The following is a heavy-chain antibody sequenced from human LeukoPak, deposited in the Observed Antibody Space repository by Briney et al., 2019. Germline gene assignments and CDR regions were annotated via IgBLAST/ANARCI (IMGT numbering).Heavy chain of an antibody. D-gene: IGHD3-10*01. CDR1: GGSISSYY. J-gene: IGHJ6*03. CDR3: AKGRGIWFGELFPCMDV. CDR2: IYTSGTI. Sequence: SETLSLTCTVSGGSISSYYWSWIRQPAGTALEWIGRIYTSGTITYNPSLKSRVTISVDTSKNQFSLKLSSVTAADTAVYYCAKGRGIWFGELFPCMDVWGKGTTVTVSS. V-gene: IGHV4-4*07.